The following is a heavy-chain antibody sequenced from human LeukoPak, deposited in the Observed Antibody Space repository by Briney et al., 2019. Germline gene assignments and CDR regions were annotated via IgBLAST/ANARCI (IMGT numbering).Heavy chain of an antibody. J-gene: IGHJ3*02. CDR3: AREAPVAAGSDAFDI. Sequence: ASVKVSCKASGYTFTSYGISWVQQAPGQGLEWMGWISAYNGNTKYAQKLQGRVTITTDTSTSTAYMEVRSLRSDDTAVFYCAREAPVAAGSDAFDIWGQGTMVTVSS. CDR2: ISAYNGNT. V-gene: IGHV1-18*01. D-gene: IGHD6-19*01. CDR1: GYTFTSYG.